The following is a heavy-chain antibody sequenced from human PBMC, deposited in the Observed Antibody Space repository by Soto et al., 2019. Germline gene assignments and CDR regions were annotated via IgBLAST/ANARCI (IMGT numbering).Heavy chain of an antibody. Sequence: QVQLQQWGAGLLKPSETLSLTCAVYGGSFSGYYWSWIRQPPGKGLEWIGEINHSGSTNYNPSLRGGVASSVDTSKNQVSLKLISVTAAGTGVYYCARGGRYYAILAGMRGYYYYGMDVWGQGTTVTVSS. CDR1: GGSFSGYY. D-gene: IGHD3-9*01. V-gene: IGHV4-34*01. J-gene: IGHJ6*02. CDR3: ARGGRYYAILAGMRGYYYYGMDV. CDR2: INHSGST.